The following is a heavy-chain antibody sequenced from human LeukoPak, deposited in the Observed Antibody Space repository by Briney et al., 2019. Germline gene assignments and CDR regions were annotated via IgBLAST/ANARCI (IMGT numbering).Heavy chain of an antibody. J-gene: IGHJ6*02. CDR3: AATYYYGSGSYNYGMDV. CDR1: GFTFSRYG. CDR2: ISYDASNK. V-gene: IGHV3-30*03. D-gene: IGHD3-10*01. Sequence: GRSLRLSCAASGFTFSRYGMHWVRQAPGKGLEWVAVISYDASNKHYADSVKGRFTISRDNPKNTLYLEVNSLRAEDTAVYYCAATYYYGSGSYNYGMDVWGQGTTVTVSS.